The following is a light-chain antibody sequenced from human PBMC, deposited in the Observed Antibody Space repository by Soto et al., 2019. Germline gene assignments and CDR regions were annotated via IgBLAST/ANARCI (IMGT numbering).Light chain of an antibody. CDR1: QKIGTS. CDR2: SIS. Sequence: IQMTQSPSSLSASVGDRVTITCRASQKIGTSLNWYQQKSGQAPKLLISSISNLQSGVPSRFSGSGSGTDFTFTISSLQAEDFATYFCQQTYSIPLTFGGGTKVDIK. CDR3: QQTYSIPLT. J-gene: IGKJ4*01. V-gene: IGKV1-39*01.